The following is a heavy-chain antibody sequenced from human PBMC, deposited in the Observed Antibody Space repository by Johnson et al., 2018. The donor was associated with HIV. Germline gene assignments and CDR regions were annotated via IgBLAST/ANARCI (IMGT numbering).Heavy chain of an antibody. CDR3: ARGSYYDSSGDAFDI. D-gene: IGHD3-22*01. Sequence: QVQLVESGGGVVQPGRSLRLSCAASGFTFSSYAMHWVRQAPAKGLEWVAVIYSGGSTYYADSVKGRFTISRDNSKNTLYLQMNSLRAEDTAVYYCARGSYYDSSGDAFDIWGQGTMVTVSS. CDR2: IYSGGST. V-gene: IGHV3-30*14. CDR1: GFTFSSYA. J-gene: IGHJ3*02.